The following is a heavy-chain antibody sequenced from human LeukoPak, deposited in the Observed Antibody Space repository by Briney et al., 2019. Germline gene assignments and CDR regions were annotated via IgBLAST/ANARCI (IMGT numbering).Heavy chain of an antibody. CDR2: ISSSGSTI. V-gene: IGHV3-11*01. J-gene: IGHJ4*02. CDR3: ARTYCSGGSCY. CDR1: GFTFSDYY. Sequence: GGSLRLSCAASGFTFSDYYMSWIRQAPGKGLERVSYISSSGSTIYYAESVKGRFTISRDNAKNSLYLQMNSLRAEDTAVYYCARTYCSGGSCYWGQGTLVTVSS. D-gene: IGHD2-15*01.